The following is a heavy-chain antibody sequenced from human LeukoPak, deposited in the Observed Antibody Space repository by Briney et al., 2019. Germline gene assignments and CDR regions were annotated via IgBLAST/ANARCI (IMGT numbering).Heavy chain of an antibody. CDR1: GGSISSGGYS. D-gene: IGHD5-12*01. CDR3: ARAPPAAAINYYFDY. CDR2: ILHSGGT. Sequence: PSETLSLTCAVSGGSISSGGYSWSWIRQPAGKGLEWIGYILHSGGTYYNPSLKSRVTISVDRSKNQFSLELSSVTAADTAVYYCARAPPAAAINYYFDYWGQGTLVTVSS. J-gene: IGHJ4*02. V-gene: IGHV4-30-2*01.